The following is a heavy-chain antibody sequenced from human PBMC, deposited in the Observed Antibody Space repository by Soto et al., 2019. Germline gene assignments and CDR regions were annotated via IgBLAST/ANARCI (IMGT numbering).Heavy chain of an antibody. Sequence: LRLSCAASGFSFSSYAMSWVRQAPGKGLEWVSAITNSGDEAYYSDSVKGRFTISRDNSKNTLFLEMNSLRAEDTAKYYCAKDAAGRVAARFEHWGQGSLVTVS. V-gene: IGHV3-23*01. CDR1: GFSFSSYA. CDR3: AKDAAGRVAARFEH. CDR2: ITNSGDEA. J-gene: IGHJ4*02. D-gene: IGHD6-13*01.